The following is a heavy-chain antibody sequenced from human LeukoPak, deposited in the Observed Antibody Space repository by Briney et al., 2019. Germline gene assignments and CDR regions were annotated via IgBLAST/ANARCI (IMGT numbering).Heavy chain of an antibody. D-gene: IGHD3-16*01. CDR2: IYYSGST. CDR3: ARAVHELGDFDY. CDR1: GGSISSGGYY. Sequence: TLSLTCTVSGGSISSGGYYWSWIRQHPGKGLEWIGYIYYSGSTYYNPSLKSRVTISVDTSKNQFSLKLSSVTAADTAVYYCARAVHELGDFDYWGQGTLVTVSS. J-gene: IGHJ4*02. V-gene: IGHV4-31*03.